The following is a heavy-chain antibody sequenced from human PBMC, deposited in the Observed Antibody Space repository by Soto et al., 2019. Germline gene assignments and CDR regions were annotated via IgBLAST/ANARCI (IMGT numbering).Heavy chain of an antibody. J-gene: IGHJ6*02. D-gene: IGHD6-6*01. CDR1: GFTFSDYE. CDR3: AREGGTSSRNYLYYYGMDV. CDR2: ISSSGNTM. V-gene: IGHV3-48*03. Sequence: PGGSLRLSCAASGFTFSDYEINWVRQAPGKGLEWVSYISSSGNTMYYADSVKGRFTISRDNSKKSLYLQMNSLRADDTAVYYCAREGGTSSRNYLYYYGMDVWGRGTTVTVS.